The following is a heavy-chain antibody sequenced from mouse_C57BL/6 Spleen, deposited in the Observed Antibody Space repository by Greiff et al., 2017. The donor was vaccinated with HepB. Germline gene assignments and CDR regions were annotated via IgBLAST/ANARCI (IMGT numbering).Heavy chain of an antibody. Sequence: ESGPGLVKPSQSLSLTCSVTGYSITSGYYWNWIRQFPGNKLEWMGYISYDGSNNYNPSLKNRISITRDTSKNQFLLKLNSVTTEDTATYYCAREDWNFDYWGQGTTLTVSS. CDR3: AREDWNFDY. D-gene: IGHD4-1*01. CDR1: GYSITSGYY. CDR2: ISYDGSN. V-gene: IGHV3-6*01. J-gene: IGHJ2*01.